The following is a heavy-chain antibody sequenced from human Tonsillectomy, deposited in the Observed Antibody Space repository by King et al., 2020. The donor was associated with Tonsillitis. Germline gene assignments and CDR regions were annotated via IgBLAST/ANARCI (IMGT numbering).Heavy chain of an antibody. J-gene: IGHJ4*02. Sequence: VQLVESGGGLVQPGGSLRLSCAASGFTFSSYWMSWVRQAPGKGLEWVANIKQDGSEKYYVDSVKGRFTISRDNAKNSLYLQMNSLRAEDTAVYYCARVKGIAAADKHFDYWGQGTLDTVSS. D-gene: IGHD6-13*01. CDR1: GFTFSSYW. CDR2: IKQDGSEK. V-gene: IGHV3-7*01. CDR3: ARVKGIAAADKHFDY.